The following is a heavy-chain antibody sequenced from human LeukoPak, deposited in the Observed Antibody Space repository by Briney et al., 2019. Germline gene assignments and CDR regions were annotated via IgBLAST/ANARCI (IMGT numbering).Heavy chain of an antibody. CDR1: RYTFTGYY. Sequence: ASVTVSCKASRYTFTGYYMHWVRQAPGQGLEWMGWINPNSGGTNYAQKFQGRVTMTRDTSISTAYMELSRLRSDDTAVYYCARVDSGYDYYIDYWGQGTLVTVSS. CDR2: INPNSGGT. V-gene: IGHV1-2*02. D-gene: IGHD5-12*01. J-gene: IGHJ4*02. CDR3: ARVDSGYDYYIDY.